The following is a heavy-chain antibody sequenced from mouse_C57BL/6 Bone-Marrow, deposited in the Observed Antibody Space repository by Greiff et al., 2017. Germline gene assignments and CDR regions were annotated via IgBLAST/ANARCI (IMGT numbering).Heavy chain of an antibody. CDR2: IYPGSGNT. CDR3: ARSGWLPWFAY. Sequence: QVQLQQSGAELVRPGASVKLSCKASGYTFTDYYINWVKQRPGQGLEWIARIYPGSGNTYYNEKFKGKATLTAEKYSSTAYMQLSSLTSEDSAVYFCARSGWLPWFAYWGQGTLVTVSA. CDR1: GYTFTDYY. J-gene: IGHJ3*01. V-gene: IGHV1-76*01. D-gene: IGHD2-3*01.